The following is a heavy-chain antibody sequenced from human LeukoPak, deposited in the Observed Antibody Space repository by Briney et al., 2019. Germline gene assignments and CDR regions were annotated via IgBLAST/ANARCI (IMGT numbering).Heavy chain of an antibody. CDR1: GYAFTGYY. D-gene: IGHD3-3*01. J-gene: IGHJ4*02. Sequence: ASVKVSCKASGYAFTGYYMHWVRQAPGQGLEWMGRINPNSGGTNYAQKFQGRVTMTRDTSISTAYMELSRLRSDDTAVYYCARAPYDFWGGYYSLFDYWGQGTLVTVSS. CDR2: INPNSGGT. CDR3: ARAPYDFWGGYYSLFDY. V-gene: IGHV1-2*06.